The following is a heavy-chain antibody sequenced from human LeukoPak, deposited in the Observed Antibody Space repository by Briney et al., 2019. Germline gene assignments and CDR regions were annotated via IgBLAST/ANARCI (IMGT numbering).Heavy chain of an antibody. CDR3: ARRRRERYCSSTSCPPGWFDP. D-gene: IGHD2-2*01. J-gene: IGHJ5*02. V-gene: IGHV6-1*01. CDR1: GDSVSSNSAA. Sequence: SQTLSLTCAISGDSVSSNSAAWNWIRQSPSRGLEWLGRTYYRSKWYNDYAVSVKSRITINPDTSKNQFSLKLSSVTAADTAVYYCARRRRERYCSSTSCPPGWFDPWGQGTLVTVSS. CDR2: TYYRSKWYN.